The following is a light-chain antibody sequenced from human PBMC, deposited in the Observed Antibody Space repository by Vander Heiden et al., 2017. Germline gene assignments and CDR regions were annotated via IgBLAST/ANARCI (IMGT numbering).Light chain of an antibody. J-gene: IGLJ2*01. Sequence: SYVLTQPPSASVAPGQTATITCGGNNIGSKSVHWDQQQPGQAPVLVVYDDSARPSGIPERFSGSKSGTTATLTISWVEAGDEADYYCQVWDSSSEHIVFGGGTKLTVL. CDR1: NIGSKS. CDR2: DDS. CDR3: QVWDSSSEHIV. V-gene: IGLV3-21*02.